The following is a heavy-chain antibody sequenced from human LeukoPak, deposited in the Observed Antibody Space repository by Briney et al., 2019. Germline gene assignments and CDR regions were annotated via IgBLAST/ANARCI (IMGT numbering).Heavy chain of an antibody. D-gene: IGHD6-13*01. CDR2: MSHDGSSN. CDR1: GFTFYTHA. J-gene: IGHJ4*02. CDR3: ARALPEKAAAAAYFES. Sequence: GGSLTLFCAASGFTFYTHALHWVGQAPGKGLEWVAVMSHDGSSNYYADSMKGRFTISRDNSKNTLYLQMNSLRIEDTAVYYCARALPEKAAAAAYFESLVPGTLVTVSP. V-gene: IGHV3-30-3*01.